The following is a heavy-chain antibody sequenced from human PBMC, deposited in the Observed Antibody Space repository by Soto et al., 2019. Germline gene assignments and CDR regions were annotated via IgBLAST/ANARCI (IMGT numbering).Heavy chain of an antibody. CDR1: AFSLSTGGVG. V-gene: IGHV2-5*01. Sequence: QITLKESGPTLVKPTQTLTLTCTFSAFSLSTGGVGVGWIRQPPGKALEWLALIYWNDDKRYSPSLRSRLTITKDNTKKQIVLTMTNMDPVDTATYYCIQSRCGGDCLQSYASYYYYGMDVWGQGTTVTVSS. CDR2: IYWNDDK. J-gene: IGHJ6*02. D-gene: IGHD2-21*02. CDR3: IQSRCGGDCLQSYASYYYYGMDV.